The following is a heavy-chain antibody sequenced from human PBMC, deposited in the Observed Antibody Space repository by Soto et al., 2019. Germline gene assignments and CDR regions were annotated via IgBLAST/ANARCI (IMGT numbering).Heavy chain of an antibody. J-gene: IGHJ6*02. V-gene: IGHV1-2*02. D-gene: IGHD6-6*01. CDR2: INPNSGGT. CDR3: AVYSSSSFGMDV. Sequence: ASVKVSCKASGGTFSSYAISWVRQAPGQGLEWMGWINPNSGGTNYAQKFQGRVTMTRDTSISTAYMELSRLRSDDTAVYYCAVYSSSSFGMDVWGQGTTVTVSS. CDR1: GGTFSSYA.